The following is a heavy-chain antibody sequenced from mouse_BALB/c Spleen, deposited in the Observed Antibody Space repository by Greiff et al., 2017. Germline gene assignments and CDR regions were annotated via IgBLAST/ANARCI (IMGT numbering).Heavy chain of an antibody. Sequence: EVQVVESGGGLVKPGGSLKLSCAASGFTFSSYAMSWVRQSPEKRLEWVAEISSGGSYTYYPDTVTGRFTISRDNAKNTLYLEMSSLRSEDTAMYYCARIVTGTFDYWGQGTTLTVSS. D-gene: IGHD4-1*01. J-gene: IGHJ2*01. CDR2: ISSGGSYT. CDR1: GFTFSSYA. V-gene: IGHV5-9-4*01. CDR3: ARIVTGTFDY.